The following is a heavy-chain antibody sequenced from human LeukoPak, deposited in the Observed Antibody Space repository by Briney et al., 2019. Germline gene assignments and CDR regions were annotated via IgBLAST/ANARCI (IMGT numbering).Heavy chain of an antibody. CDR2: IKSKTDGGTT. D-gene: IGHD3-22*01. CDR3: ATISVYYYDSSGYSPLDR. V-gene: IGHV3-15*01. J-gene: IGHJ5*02. Sequence: PGGSLRLSCAASGFTFSNAWMSWVRQAPGKGLEWVGRIKSKTDGGTTDYAAPVKGRFTISRDDSKNTLYLQMDSLRAEDTAMYYCATISVYYYDSSGYSPLDRWGQGTLVTVSS. CDR1: GFTFSNAW.